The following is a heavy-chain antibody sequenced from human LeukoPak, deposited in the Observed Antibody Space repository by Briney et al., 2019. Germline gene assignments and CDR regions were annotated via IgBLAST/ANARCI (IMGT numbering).Heavy chain of an antibody. CDR3: ARSSRIAVAGTLSY. CDR1: GYTFTSYG. D-gene: IGHD6-19*01. CDR2: ISAYNGNT. J-gene: IGHJ4*02. V-gene: IGHV1-18*01. Sequence: GASVKVSCKASGYTFTSYGISWVRQAPGQGLEWMGWISAYNGNTNYAQKLQGRVTMTTDTSTSTAYMELRSLRSDDTAVYYCARSSRIAVAGTLSYWGQGTLVTVSS.